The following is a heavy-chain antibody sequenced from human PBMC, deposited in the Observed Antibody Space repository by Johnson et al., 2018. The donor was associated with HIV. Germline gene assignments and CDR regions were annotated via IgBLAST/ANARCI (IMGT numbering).Heavy chain of an antibody. CDR2: INWNGDSI. Sequence: VQLVESGGGVVQPGGSLRLSCAASGFTFSSYGMHWVRQAPGKGLEWVSGINWNGDSIGYVDSVKGRFTISRENVKRSLYLQMNSLRVEDTALYYCARVRTGDSRGYHDAVDIWGQGTMVTVSS. CDR1: GFTFSSYG. V-gene: IGHV3-20*04. D-gene: IGHD3-22*01. CDR3: ARVRTGDSRGYHDAVDI. J-gene: IGHJ3*02.